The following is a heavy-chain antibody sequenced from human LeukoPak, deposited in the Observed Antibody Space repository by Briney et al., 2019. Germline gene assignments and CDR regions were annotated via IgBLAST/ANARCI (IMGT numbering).Heavy chain of an antibody. CDR2: IYYSGST. V-gene: IGHV4-30-4*01. CDR3: ARSPRRRLQGPGPFDY. Sequence: PSETLSLTCTVSGGSISRGDYYWSWIRQPRGKGLEWIRYIYYSGSTYYNPSLKSRVTISVDTSKNQFSLKLSSVTAADTAVYYCARSPRRRLQGPGPFDYWGQGTLVTVSS. CDR1: GGSISRGDYY. J-gene: IGHJ4*02. D-gene: IGHD4-11*01.